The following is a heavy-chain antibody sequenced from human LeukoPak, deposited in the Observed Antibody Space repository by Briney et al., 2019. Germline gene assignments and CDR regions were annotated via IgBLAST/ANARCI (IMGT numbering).Heavy chain of an antibody. CDR1: GFTFRNSW. J-gene: IGHJ4*02. CDR2: VSPDG. CDR3: ARDLSFSPDF. Sequence: GSLRLSCAASGFTFRNSWMHRVRQAPGKGLVWVSHVSPDGSYADSVEGRFTISRDNAKNTIFLQMNSLRAEDTAVYYCARDLSFSPDFWGRGTLVTVSS. V-gene: IGHV3-74*01.